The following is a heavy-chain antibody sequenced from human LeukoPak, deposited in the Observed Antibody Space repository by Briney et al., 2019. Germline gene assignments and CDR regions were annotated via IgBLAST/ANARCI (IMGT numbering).Heavy chain of an antibody. CDR3: ARVSTDWSLDY. D-gene: IGHD6-19*01. V-gene: IGHV3-23*01. CDR2: VSGSGGST. Sequence: GGSLRLSCAASGFTFSNSAMSWVRQAPGKGLEWVSSVSGSGGSTYYADSVKGRFTISRDNSKNTLYLQVNSLRDEDTAVYYCARVSTDWSLDYWGQGTLVTVSS. CDR1: GFTFSNSA. J-gene: IGHJ4*02.